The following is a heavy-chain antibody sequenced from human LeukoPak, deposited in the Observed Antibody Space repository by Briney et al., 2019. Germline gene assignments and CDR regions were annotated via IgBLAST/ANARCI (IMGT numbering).Heavy chain of an antibody. J-gene: IGHJ5*02. CDR2: ISGSGGST. Sequence: GGSLRLSCSASGFTFSSYAMSWVRQAPGKGLEWVSAISGSGGSTYYADSVKGRFTISRDNSKNTLYLQMNSLRVEDTAVYYCARGQDYGDSNWFDPWGQGALVTVSS. V-gene: IGHV3-23*01. D-gene: IGHD4-17*01. CDR1: GFTFSSYA. CDR3: ARGQDYGDSNWFDP.